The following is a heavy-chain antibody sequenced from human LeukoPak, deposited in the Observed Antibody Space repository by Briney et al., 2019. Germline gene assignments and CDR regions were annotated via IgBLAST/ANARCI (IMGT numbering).Heavy chain of an antibody. CDR1: GGSISSGGYY. Sequence: PSETLSLTCTVSGGSISSGGYYWSWIRQPPGKGLEWIGYIYHSGSTYYNPSLKSRVTISVDRSKNQLSLKLSSVTAADTAVYYCAGPFGFNRRYMDVWGKGTTVTVSS. V-gene: IGHV4-30-2*01. CDR2: IYHSGST. D-gene: IGHD3-10*01. J-gene: IGHJ6*03. CDR3: AGPFGFNRRYMDV.